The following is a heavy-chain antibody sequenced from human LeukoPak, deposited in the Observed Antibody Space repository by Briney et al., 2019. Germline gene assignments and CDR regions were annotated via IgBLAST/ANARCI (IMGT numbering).Heavy chain of an antibody. V-gene: IGHV4-61*02. D-gene: IGHD3-22*01. J-gene: IGHJ4*02. Sequence: SETLSLTCTVSGGSISSGSYYWRWLRQPAGKGLEWLGRIYTSGSTNYNPSRKSRVTISVDTSKNQFSLKLSSVTAADTAVYYCARERDYYDSSGYVGWGQGTLVTVSS. CDR2: IYTSGST. CDR3: ARERDYYDSSGYVG. CDR1: GGSISSGSYY.